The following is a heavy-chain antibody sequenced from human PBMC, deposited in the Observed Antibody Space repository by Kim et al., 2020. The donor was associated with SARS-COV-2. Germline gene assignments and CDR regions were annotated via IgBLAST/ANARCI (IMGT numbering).Heavy chain of an antibody. J-gene: IGHJ4*02. Sequence: DYAAPVKGRFTISREDSKDTLYLQMNSLKTEDTAVYYCTTEGQWFGIDYWGQGTLVTVSS. D-gene: IGHD3-10*01. V-gene: IGHV3-15*01. CDR3: TTEGQWFGIDY.